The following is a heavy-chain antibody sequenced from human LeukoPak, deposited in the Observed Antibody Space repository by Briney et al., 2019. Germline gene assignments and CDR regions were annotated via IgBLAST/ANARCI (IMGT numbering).Heavy chain of an antibody. CDR1: GGSISSSSYY. CDR2: IYYSGST. Sequence: PSETLSLTCTVSGGSISSSSYYWGWIRQPPGKGLEWIGSIYYSGSTYYNPSLKSRVTISVDTSKNQFSLKLSSVTAADTAVYYCARSASSSWYLINQFDPWGQGTLVTVSS. V-gene: IGHV4-39*07. D-gene: IGHD6-13*01. J-gene: IGHJ5*02. CDR3: ARSASSSWYLINQFDP.